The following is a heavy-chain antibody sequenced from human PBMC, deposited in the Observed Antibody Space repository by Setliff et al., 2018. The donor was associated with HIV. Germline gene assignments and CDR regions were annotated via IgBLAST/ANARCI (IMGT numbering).Heavy chain of an antibody. Sequence: KTSETLSLTCAVSGFSISSGFFWGWVRQPPGKGLEWIGSIYQSGTTYYNPALKSRVTISVDTSKSQFSLRLTSVTAADTAVYFCARVETTVTSRLDYWGQGTLVTVSS. CDR2: IYQSGTT. CDR1: GFSISSGFF. D-gene: IGHD4-17*01. J-gene: IGHJ4*02. CDR3: ARVETTVTSRLDY. V-gene: IGHV4-38-2*01.